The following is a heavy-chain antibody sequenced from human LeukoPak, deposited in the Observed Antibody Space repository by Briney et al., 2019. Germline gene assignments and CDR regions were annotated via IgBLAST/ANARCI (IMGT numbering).Heavy chain of an antibody. CDR1: GFTFSNYA. CDR2: ISGGGEGT. CDR3: AKATGSYPSNPFDY. J-gene: IGHJ4*02. Sequence: PGGSLRLSCAASGFTFSNYAMNWVRQAPGKGLEWVSGISGGGEGTFYADSVKGRFTISRDISKSTLFLQMNSLRVEDTAVYYCAKATGSYPSNPFDYWGQGTLVTVPS. D-gene: IGHD1-26*01. V-gene: IGHV3-23*01.